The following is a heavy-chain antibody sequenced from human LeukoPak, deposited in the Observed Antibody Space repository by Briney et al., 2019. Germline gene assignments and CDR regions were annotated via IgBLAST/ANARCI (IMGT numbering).Heavy chain of an antibody. D-gene: IGHD3-9*01. CDR3: ARDRGVDWFYMDV. V-gene: IGHV1-2*02. Sequence: ASVKVSCKASGYTFTGYYMHWVRQAPGQGLEWMGWINPNSGGTNYAQKFQGRVTTTRDTSISTAYMELSRLRSDDTAVYYCARDRGVDWFYMDVWGKGTTVTISS. J-gene: IGHJ6*03. CDR2: INPNSGGT. CDR1: GYTFTGYY.